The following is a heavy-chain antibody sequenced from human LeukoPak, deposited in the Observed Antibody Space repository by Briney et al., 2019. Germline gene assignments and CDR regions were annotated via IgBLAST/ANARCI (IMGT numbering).Heavy chain of an antibody. Sequence: SVKVSCKASGGTFSSYAISWVRQAPGQGLEWMGGIIPIFGTANYAQKFQGRVTITADESTSTAYMELSSLRSEDTAVYYCARDWEEYSGSYANGYWGQGTLVTVPS. CDR2: IIPIFGTA. D-gene: IGHD1-26*01. CDR3: ARDWEEYSGSYANGY. J-gene: IGHJ4*02. V-gene: IGHV1-69*13. CDR1: GGTFSSYA.